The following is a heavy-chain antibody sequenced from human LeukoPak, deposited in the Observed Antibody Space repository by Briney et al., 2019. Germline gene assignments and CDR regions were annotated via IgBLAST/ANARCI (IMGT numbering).Heavy chain of an antibody. J-gene: IGHJ4*02. CDR1: GFTFSDYY. Sequence: PGGSLRLSCAASGFTFSDYYMSWIRQAPGKGLEWVSYIGSSGGTMYYADSVKGRFTISRDNAKNSLYLQMNSLRAEDTAVYYCARDPNGAVFDYWGQGTLVTVSS. D-gene: IGHD4-17*01. V-gene: IGHV3-11*01. CDR3: ARDPNGAVFDY. CDR2: IGSSGGTM.